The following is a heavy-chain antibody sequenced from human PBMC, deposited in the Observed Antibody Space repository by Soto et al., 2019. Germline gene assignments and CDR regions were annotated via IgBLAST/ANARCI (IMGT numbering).Heavy chain of an antibody. CDR1: GFSLTTSGVG. CDR2: IYWDDHK. CDR3: VRSSYDANRHSGTDAFDF. D-gene: IGHD3-22*01. J-gene: IGHJ3*01. V-gene: IGHV2-5*02. Sequence: QITLKESGPALVKPTQTLTLTCTFSGFSLTTSGVGVGWVCQPRGKALEWLAYIYWDDHKRYSPSLRNRLTITKDTSRNQLVLTMTNMEPVDTGTYYCVRSSYDANRHSGTDAFDFWGQGTMVTSSS.